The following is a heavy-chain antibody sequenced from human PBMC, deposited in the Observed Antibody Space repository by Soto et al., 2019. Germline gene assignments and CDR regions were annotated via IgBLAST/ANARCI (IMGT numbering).Heavy chain of an antibody. CDR3: ATGSYGSGSLIYYYYGMDV. J-gene: IGHJ6*02. CDR1: GSTLTELS. V-gene: IGHV1-24*01. CDR2: FDPEDGET. D-gene: IGHD3-10*01. Sequence: ASVKVSCKASGSTLTELSMHWVRQAPGKGLEWMGGFDPEDGETIYAQKFQGRVTMTEDTSTDTAYMELSSLRSEDTAVYYCATGSYGSGSLIYYYYGMDVWGQGTTVTVSS.